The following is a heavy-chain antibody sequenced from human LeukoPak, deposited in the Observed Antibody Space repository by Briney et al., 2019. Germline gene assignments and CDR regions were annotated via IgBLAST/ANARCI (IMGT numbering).Heavy chain of an antibody. D-gene: IGHD3-22*01. CDR3: ARGLKYYYDSSGYYQN. Sequence: PSETLSLTCAVYGGSFSGYYWSWIRQSPGKGLEWIGEINHSGSTNYNPSLKSRVTISVDTSKNQLSLKLSSVTAADTAVYYCARGLKYYYDSSGYYQNWGQGTLVTVSS. V-gene: IGHV4-34*01. CDR1: GGSFSGYY. J-gene: IGHJ4*02. CDR2: INHSGST.